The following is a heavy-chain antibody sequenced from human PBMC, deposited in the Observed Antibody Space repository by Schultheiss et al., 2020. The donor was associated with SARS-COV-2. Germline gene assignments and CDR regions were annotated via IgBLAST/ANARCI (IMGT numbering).Heavy chain of an antibody. V-gene: IGHV3-7*01. Sequence: GESLKISCAASGFTFSSYWMSWVRQAPGKGLEWVANIKQDGSEKYYVDSVKGRFTISRDNSKNTLYLQMHSLRAEDTAVYYCVRDRSWWTPYNCFDLWGRGTLVTVSS. D-gene: IGHD2-15*01. CDR2: IKQDGSEK. CDR1: GFTFSSYW. J-gene: IGHJ5*02. CDR3: VRDRSWWTPYNCFDL.